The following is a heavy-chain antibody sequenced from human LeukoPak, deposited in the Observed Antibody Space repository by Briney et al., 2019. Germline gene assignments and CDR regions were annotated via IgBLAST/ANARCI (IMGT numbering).Heavy chain of an antibody. CDR3: ARGRSIRGWDYFDY. J-gene: IGHJ4*02. CDR1: GGTFSSYA. CDR2: IIPMFGTP. D-gene: IGHD6-19*01. V-gene: IGHV1-69*05. Sequence: SVKVSCKASGGTFSSYAISWVRQAPGQGLEWMGGIIPMFGTPNYAQKFQGRVTITTDESTSTAYMELSSLRSEDTAVYYCARGRSIRGWDYFDYRGQETLVTVSS.